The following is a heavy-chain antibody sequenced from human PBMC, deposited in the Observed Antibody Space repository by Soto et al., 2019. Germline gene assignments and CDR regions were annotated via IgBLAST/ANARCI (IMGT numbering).Heavy chain of an antibody. D-gene: IGHD3-16*01. CDR1: GYTFTGYY. Sequence: ASVKVSCKASGYTFTGYYMHWVRQAPGQGLEWMGWINPNSGGTNYAQKFQGWVTMTRDTSISTAYMELSRLRSDDTAVYYCARAFDPPRRLGGAFDIWGQGTMVTVSS. V-gene: IGHV1-2*04. J-gene: IGHJ3*02. CDR3: ARAFDPPRRLGGAFDI. CDR2: INPNSGGT.